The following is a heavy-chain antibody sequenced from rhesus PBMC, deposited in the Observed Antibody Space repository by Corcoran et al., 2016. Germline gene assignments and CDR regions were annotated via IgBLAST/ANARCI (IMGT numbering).Heavy chain of an antibody. CDR1: GYNFTSYY. V-gene: IGHV1S9*01. J-gene: IGHJ5-2*02. CDR2: SNPSNGKK. CDR3: TRYGNYNSLDV. D-gene: IGHD4-35*01. Sequence: QVKLVLSGAEVKKPGASVKLSCKASGYNFTSYYINWVRQAPGQVLEWIIGSNPSNGKKGYAQKFQGRVTRTRDTSTSTAYMELSSLRSEDTAVYYCTRYGNYNSLDVWGRGVLVTVSS.